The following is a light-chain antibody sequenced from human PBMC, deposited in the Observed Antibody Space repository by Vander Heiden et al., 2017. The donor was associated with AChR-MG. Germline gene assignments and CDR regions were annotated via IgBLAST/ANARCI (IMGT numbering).Light chain of an antibody. CDR1: QTIGRD. V-gene: IGKV3-11*01. CDR3: QQRSDWPWT. CDR2: EVS. J-gene: IGKJ1*01. Sequence: EIMLTQSPGTVSVSAGERATLPCRASQTIGRDLVWSQKTPGQAPTLLIYEVSDRATGIPARFPGSGSGTDFTLTISSLQPEDPAVYYCQQRSDWPWTFGQGTTV.